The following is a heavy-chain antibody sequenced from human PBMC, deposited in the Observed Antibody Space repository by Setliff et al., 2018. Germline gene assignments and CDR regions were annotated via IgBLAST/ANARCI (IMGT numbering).Heavy chain of an antibody. CDR3: VASPSNKNGHFEY. J-gene: IGHJ4*02. CDR2: VQFDGSNK. V-gene: IGHV3-30*02. Sequence: GGSLRLSCAASGFSFNTYGMHWVRQAPGEGLEWAAFVQFDGSNKYYADSVLGRFTIARDNIKNTAFLQMNSLRADDTAMYYCVASPSNKNGHFEYWGQGTLVTVSS. CDR1: GFSFNTYG.